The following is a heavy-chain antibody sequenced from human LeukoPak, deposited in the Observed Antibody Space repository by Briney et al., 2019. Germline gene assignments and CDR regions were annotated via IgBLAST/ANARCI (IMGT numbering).Heavy chain of an antibody. CDR2: IYYSGST. CDR1: GGSISSSSYY. V-gene: IGHV4-39*07. CDR3: ARVVVIRGYYYYYYMDV. Sequence: SETLSLTCTVSGGSISSSSYYWGWIRQPPGKGLEWIGSIYYSGSTYYNPSLKSRVTISVDTSKNQFSLKLSSVTAADTAVYYCARVVVIRGYYYYYYMDVWGKGTTVTVSS. D-gene: IGHD3-22*01. J-gene: IGHJ6*03.